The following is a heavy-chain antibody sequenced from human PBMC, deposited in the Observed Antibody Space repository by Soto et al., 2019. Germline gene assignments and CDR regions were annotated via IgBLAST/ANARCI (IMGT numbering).Heavy chain of an antibody. Sequence: PSETLSLTCTVSGGSIGSGGYYWSWIRQHPGKGLEWIGRIYATGTTDYNPSLKSRVMMSVDTSKKQFSLKLRSVTAADTAVYYCVRDGTKTLRDWFDHWGQGISVTVSS. J-gene: IGHJ5*02. V-gene: IGHV4-31*03. D-gene: IGHD1-1*01. CDR3: VRDGTKTLRDWFDH. CDR1: GGSIGSGGYY. CDR2: IYATGTT.